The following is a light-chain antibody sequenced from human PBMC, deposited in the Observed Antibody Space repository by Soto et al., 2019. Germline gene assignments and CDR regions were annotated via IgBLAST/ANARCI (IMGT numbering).Light chain of an antibody. Sequence: DIQMTRSPSTLSASIGDRVTITCRASQSISNWLAWLQQKPGKAPKVLIFDASNLGSGVPSRFSGSGSGTEFTLTISSLQPGDFGNYYCQQYNRYPPWTFGQGTKV. CDR1: QSISNW. CDR3: QQYNRYPPWT. J-gene: IGKJ1*01. CDR2: DAS. V-gene: IGKV1-5*01.